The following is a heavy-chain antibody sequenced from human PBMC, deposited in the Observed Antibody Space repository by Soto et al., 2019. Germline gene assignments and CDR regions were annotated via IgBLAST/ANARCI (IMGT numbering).Heavy chain of an antibody. D-gene: IGHD3-9*01. CDR3: ARDLDDILTGPNFDP. CDR1: GYSFTNYG. CDR2: INAYNGNT. V-gene: IGHV1-3*01. J-gene: IGHJ5*02. Sequence: ASVKVSCKASGYSFTNYGIHWVRKAPGQRLEWMGWINAYNGNTKYSQKFQGRVTFARDTSARTVYMEMSSLRSEDAAVYFCARDLDDILTGPNFDPWGQGTLVTVSS.